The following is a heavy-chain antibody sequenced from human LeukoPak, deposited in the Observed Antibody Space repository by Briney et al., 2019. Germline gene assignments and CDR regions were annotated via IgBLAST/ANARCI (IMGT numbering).Heavy chain of an antibody. CDR1: GVSISDYY. V-gene: IGHV4-59*01. D-gene: IGHD5-12*01. CDR3: ARSGLDSRYYFGMDV. CDR2: IYYTGST. J-gene: IGHJ6*02. Sequence: SETLSLTCTVSGVSISDYYWSWVRQPPGKGLEWIGYIYYTGSTDYNPSLKSRVTMSLDTSKNQFSLKLRSVTAADTAVYYCARSGLDSRYYFGMDVWGQGTTVTVSS.